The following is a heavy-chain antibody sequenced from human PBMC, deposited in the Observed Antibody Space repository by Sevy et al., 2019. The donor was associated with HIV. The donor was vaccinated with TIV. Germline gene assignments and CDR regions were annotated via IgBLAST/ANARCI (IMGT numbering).Heavy chain of an antibody. CDR3: AIDFVPSTVQLGDY. V-gene: IGHV3-43*01. CDR2: ISWDGGST. J-gene: IGHJ4*02. CDR1: GFTFDDYT. Sequence: GGSLRLSCAASGFTFDDYTMHWVRQAPGKGLEWVSLISWDGGSTYYADSVKGPFTISRDNSKNSLYLQMNSLRTEDTALYYCAIDFVPSTVQLGDYWGQGTLVTVSS. D-gene: IGHD5-18*01.